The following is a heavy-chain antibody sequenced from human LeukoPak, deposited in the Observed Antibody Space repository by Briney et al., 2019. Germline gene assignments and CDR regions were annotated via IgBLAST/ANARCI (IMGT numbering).Heavy chain of an antibody. D-gene: IGHD4-17*01. Sequence: ASVKVSCKASGYTFTGYYIHWVRQAPGQGLEWMGLINPNSGGTNYAQKFQGRVTMTRDTSISTAYMELSRLRSDDTAVYYCARDSYDGKVTTGYFDYWGQGTLVTVSS. J-gene: IGHJ4*02. CDR2: INPNSGGT. CDR1: GYTFTGYY. V-gene: IGHV1-2*02. CDR3: ARDSYDGKVTTGYFDY.